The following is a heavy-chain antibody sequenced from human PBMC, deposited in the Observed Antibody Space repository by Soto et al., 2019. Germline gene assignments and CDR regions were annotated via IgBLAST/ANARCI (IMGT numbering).Heavy chain of an antibody. Sequence: GGSLRLSCAASGFTFSIYWMHWVRQVPGKGLVWASRINADGNYTSNADFVKGRFTVSRDNAKNTLYLQMDSLRAEDTAVYFCARGGAYGDYRSDYWGQGTLVTVSS. CDR3: ARGGAYGDYRSDY. V-gene: IGHV3-74*01. J-gene: IGHJ4*02. D-gene: IGHD4-17*01. CDR2: INADGNYT. CDR1: GFTFSIYW.